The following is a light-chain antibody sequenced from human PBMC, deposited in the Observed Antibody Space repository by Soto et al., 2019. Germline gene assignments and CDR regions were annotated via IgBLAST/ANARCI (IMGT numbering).Light chain of an antibody. CDR3: AAWDDNLDAAV. Sequence: QSVLAQPPSASGTPGQSVIFSCSGSTSNIGSNPVTWYQQLPGTAPKLVIYGNNQRPSGAPDRFSGSKSGTSASLAISGLQSEDEADYYCAAWDDNLDAAVFGGGTQLTVL. V-gene: IGLV1-44*01. CDR1: TSNIGSNP. J-gene: IGLJ7*01. CDR2: GNN.